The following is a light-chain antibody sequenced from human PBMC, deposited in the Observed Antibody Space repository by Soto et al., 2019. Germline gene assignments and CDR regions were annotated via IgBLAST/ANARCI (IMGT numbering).Light chain of an antibody. CDR3: SSYAGNNNFVV. V-gene: IGLV2-8*01. Sequence: QSALTQPPSASGSPGQSVTISCTGTSSDVGAYKYVSWYQQHPGKAPKLMIYEVTKRPSGVPGRFSGSKSGNTASLTVSGLQAEDEADYYCSSYAGNNNFVVFGGGTKFTVL. CDR2: EVT. CDR1: SSDVGAYKY. J-gene: IGLJ2*01.